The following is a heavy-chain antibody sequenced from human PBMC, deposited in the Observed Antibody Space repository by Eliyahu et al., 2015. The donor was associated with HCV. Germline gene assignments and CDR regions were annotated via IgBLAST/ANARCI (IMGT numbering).Heavy chain of an antibody. CDR1: XGSISSYY. Sequence: QVQLQESGPGLVKPSETLSLTCXVSXGSISSYYWXWIRQPPGKGLEWFGYIYYSGSTNYNPSLKSRVTISVDTSKNQFSLKLSSVTAADTAVYYCARGGPMIVVVRGKPHDAFDIWGQGTMVTVSS. CDR3: ARGGPMIVVVRGKPHDAFDI. CDR2: IYYSGST. D-gene: IGHD3-22*01. V-gene: IGHV4-59*01. J-gene: IGHJ3*02.